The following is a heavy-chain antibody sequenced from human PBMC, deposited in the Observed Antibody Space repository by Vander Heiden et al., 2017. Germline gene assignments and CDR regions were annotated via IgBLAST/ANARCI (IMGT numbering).Heavy chain of an antibody. Sequence: EVQLVESGGGLVQPGGSLRLSCAASGFTFSSYDMHWVRQATGKGLEWVSAIGTAGDTYYPGSVKGRFTISRENAKNSLYLQMNSLRAGDTAVYYCARGVNVWGSYRDDAFDIWGQGTMVTVSS. D-gene: IGHD3-16*02. CDR3: ARGVNVWGSYRDDAFDI. J-gene: IGHJ3*02. V-gene: IGHV3-13*01. CDR1: GFTFSSYD. CDR2: IGTAGDT.